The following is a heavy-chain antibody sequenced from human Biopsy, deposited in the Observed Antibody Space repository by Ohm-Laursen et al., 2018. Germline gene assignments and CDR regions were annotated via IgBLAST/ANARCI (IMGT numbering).Heavy chain of an antibody. J-gene: IGHJ4*02. CDR2: ISPYNGDT. V-gene: IGHV1-18*01. D-gene: IGHD3-3*01. CDR3: ARDRWPHFTLLGLVVFDF. Sequence: ASVKVSCKASGYTFTNYGISWVRQAPGQGLEWMGWISPYNGDTDYAQKLQGRVTMTTDTSTSTAYMDLRSLRSDDTAVYYCARDRWPHFTLLGLVVFDFWGQGTLVIVSS. CDR1: GYTFTNYG.